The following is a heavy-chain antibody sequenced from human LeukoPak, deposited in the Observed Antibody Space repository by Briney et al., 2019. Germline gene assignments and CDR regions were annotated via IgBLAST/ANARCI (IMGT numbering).Heavy chain of an antibody. J-gene: IGHJ4*02. D-gene: IGHD2-15*01. CDR3: ARSSGALDY. CDR2: ISSSSTI. Sequence: PGGSLRLSCAASEFTYGMNWVRQDPGKGLEWVSYISSSSTIYYADSVKGRFTISRDNAKNSLYLQMNSLRDEDTAVYYCARSSGALDYWGQGTLVTVSS. CDR1: EFTYG. V-gene: IGHV3-48*02.